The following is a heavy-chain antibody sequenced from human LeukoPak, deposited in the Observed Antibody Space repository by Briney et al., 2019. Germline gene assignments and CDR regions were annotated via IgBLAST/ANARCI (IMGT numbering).Heavy chain of an antibody. CDR2: INHSGST. Sequence: SETLSLTCAVYGGSFSGYYWSWIRQPPGKGLEWIGEINHSGSTNYNPSLKSRVTISVDTSKNQFSLKLSSVTAADTAVYYCARGPLRRIAAAVPFDYWGQGTLVTVSS. J-gene: IGHJ4*02. D-gene: IGHD6-13*01. CDR1: GGSFSGYY. V-gene: IGHV4-34*01. CDR3: ARGPLRRIAAAVPFDY.